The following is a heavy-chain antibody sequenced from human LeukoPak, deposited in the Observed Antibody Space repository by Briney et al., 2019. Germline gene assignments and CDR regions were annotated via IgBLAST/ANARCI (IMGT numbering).Heavy chain of an antibody. CDR3: AIVTTADGY. Sequence: ASVKASCKASGYTFTGYYIHWVRQAPGQGLEWMGWIDPTHGGTNFAQKFQGRVTMTRDTSISTAYMELSRLRSDDTAIYYCAIVTTADGYWGQGTPLTVSS. CDR1: GYTFTGYY. J-gene: IGHJ4*02. D-gene: IGHD4-17*01. CDR2: IDPTHGGT. V-gene: IGHV1-2*02.